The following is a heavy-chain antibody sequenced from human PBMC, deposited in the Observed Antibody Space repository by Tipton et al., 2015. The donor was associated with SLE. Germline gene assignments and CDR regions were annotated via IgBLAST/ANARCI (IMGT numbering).Heavy chain of an antibody. CDR2: IYHRGST. J-gene: IGHJ4*02. CDR1: GGSISDYY. Sequence: TLSLTCAVSGGSISDYYWTWIRQPPGKGLEWIGEIYHRGSTIYNPSLMGRLTLSKDMSKKQFSLRLTSVTAADTAVYYCARIEDRIVVAGSLFDYWGQGMLVTVSS. CDR3: ARIEDRIVVAGSLFDY. V-gene: IGHV4-34*01. D-gene: IGHD6-19*01.